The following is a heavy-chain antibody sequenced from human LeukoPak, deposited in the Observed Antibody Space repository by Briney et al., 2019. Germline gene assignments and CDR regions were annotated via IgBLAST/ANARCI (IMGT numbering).Heavy chain of an antibody. D-gene: IGHD3-10*01. CDR1: GYTFTGYY. J-gene: IGHJ4*02. CDR2: INPNSGGT. Sequence: ASVKVSCKASGYTFTGYYMHWVRQAPGQGLEWMGWINPNSGGTNYAQKFQGRVTMTRDTSISTAYMELSRLRSDDTAVYYCARVRYYYGSGSFFYYWGQGTLVTVSS. V-gene: IGHV1-2*02. CDR3: ARVRYYYGSGSFFYY.